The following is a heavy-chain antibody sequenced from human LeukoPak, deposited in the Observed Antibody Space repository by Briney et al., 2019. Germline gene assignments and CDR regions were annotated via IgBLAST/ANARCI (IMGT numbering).Heavy chain of an antibody. CDR1: GFTLSGSW. V-gene: IGHV3-74*03. D-gene: IGHD6-19*01. J-gene: IGHJ4*02. CDR2: ISSDGSGSST. Sequence: PGGSLRLSCAAAGFTLSGSWMHWVRQAPGRERLWVSRISSDGSGSSTMYADSVKGRFTISRDDAKNTLYLQMNSLRGEDTAVYYCVKSSGWPDYWGQGTLVTVSS. CDR3: VKSSGWPDY.